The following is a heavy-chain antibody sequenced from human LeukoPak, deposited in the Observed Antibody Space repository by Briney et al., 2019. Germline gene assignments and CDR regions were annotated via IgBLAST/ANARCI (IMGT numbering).Heavy chain of an antibody. J-gene: IGHJ4*02. Sequence: GASVKVSCKTSGYTFTMYGVSWVRQAPGRGLQWLGWISPRNGNTAYVQDLQGRVTMTTDTSTTTAYLELRSLRSDDTAIYYCARDLNYVTLGYNILADVGYYFDYWGQGSLVTVSS. CDR3: ARDLNYVTLGYNILADVGYYFDY. D-gene: IGHD3-9*01. CDR1: GYTFTMYG. V-gene: IGHV1-18*01. CDR2: ISPRNGNT.